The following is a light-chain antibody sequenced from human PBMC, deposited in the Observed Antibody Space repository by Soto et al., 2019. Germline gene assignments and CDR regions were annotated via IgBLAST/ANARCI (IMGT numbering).Light chain of an antibody. J-gene: IGKJ4*01. CDR1: QSVSSN. Sequence: EIVMTQSPATLSVSPGGRATLTCRASQSVSSNLAWYQQKPGQTPKLLIYVASTRATGIPARFSGSGSGTEFTLTISSLQSEDFAVYYCQQYNVWPLTFGGGTKVEFK. CDR2: VAS. CDR3: QQYNVWPLT. V-gene: IGKV3-15*01.